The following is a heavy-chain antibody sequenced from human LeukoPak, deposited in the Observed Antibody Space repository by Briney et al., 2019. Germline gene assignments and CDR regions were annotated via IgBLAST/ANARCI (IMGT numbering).Heavy chain of an antibody. J-gene: IGHJ4*02. CDR2: IYYSGST. D-gene: IGHD6-6*01. V-gene: IGHV4-59*01. CDR3: ARASAARHFDY. CDR1: AGSISSYY. Sequence: PSQTLSLTCTVSAGSISSYYWSWIRQHPGKGLEWIGYIYYSGSTNYNPPLQSRVTISVDTSKNQFSLKLSSVTAADTAVYYCARASAARHFDYWGQGTLVTVSS.